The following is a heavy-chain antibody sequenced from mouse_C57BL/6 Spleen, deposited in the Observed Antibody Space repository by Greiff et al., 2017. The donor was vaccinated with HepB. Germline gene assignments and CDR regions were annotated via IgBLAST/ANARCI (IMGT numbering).Heavy chain of an antibody. V-gene: IGHV1-80*01. CDR2: IYPGDGDT. Sequence: VQLQESGAELVKPGASVKISCKASGYAFSSYWMNWVKQRPGKGLEWIGQIYPGDGDTNYNGKFKGKATLTADKSSSTAYMQLSSLTSEDSAVYFCARETDGYYVGWFAYWGQGTLVTVSA. CDR3: ARETDGYYVGWFAY. J-gene: IGHJ3*01. D-gene: IGHD2-3*01. CDR1: GYAFSSYW.